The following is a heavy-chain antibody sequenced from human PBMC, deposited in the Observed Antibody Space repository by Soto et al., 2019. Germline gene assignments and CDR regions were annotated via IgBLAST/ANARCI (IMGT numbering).Heavy chain of an antibody. CDR3: ARYSIVPVDSVDF. Sequence: PDTLSLTCSVSGESLKNHYWAWIRHSPGKGLEWIGNIYDSGSTNYSPALKSRVSMSVDTSKNLFSLKMNSVTAADTAGDYCARYSIVPVDSVDFWGKGHVVT. V-gene: IGHV4-59*11. CDR2: IYDSGST. D-gene: IGHD1-26*01. J-gene: IGHJ4*02. CDR1: GESLKNHY.